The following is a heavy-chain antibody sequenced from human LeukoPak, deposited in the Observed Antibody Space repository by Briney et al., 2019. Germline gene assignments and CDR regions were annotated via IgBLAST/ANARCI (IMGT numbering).Heavy chain of an antibody. CDR1: GGSISNTNW. Sequence: PSETLSLTCGVSGGSISNTNWWSWVRQPPGQGLERIGEISLTGLTHYNPSLESRVTVSLDKSKNQLSLNLTSVTAADTAVYCCSRENGAFSPFGYWGQGTLVTVLS. V-gene: IGHV4-4*01. D-gene: IGHD2-8*01. CDR3: SRENGAFSPFGY. J-gene: IGHJ4*02. CDR2: ISLTGLT.